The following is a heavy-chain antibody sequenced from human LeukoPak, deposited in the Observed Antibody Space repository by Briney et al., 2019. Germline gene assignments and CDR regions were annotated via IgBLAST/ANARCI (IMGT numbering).Heavy chain of an antibody. V-gene: IGHV4-4*07. CDR2: IYTSGST. CDR3: ARGGYSYYYYYGMDV. CDR1: GGSISSYY. J-gene: IGHJ6*02. D-gene: IGHD5-18*01. Sequence: SETLSLTCTVSGGSISSYYWSWIRQPAGKGLKWIGRIYTSGSTNYNPPLKSRVTMSVDTSKNQFSLKLSSVTAADTAVYYCARGGYSYYYYYGMDVWGQGTTVTVSS.